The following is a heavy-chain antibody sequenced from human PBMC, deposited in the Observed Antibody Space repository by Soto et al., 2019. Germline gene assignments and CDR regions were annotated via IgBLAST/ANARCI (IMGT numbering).Heavy chain of an antibody. CDR3: ARRQQLGLNWFDP. Sequence: GASVKVSCKASGYTFTSYGISWVRQAPGQGLEWMGWINAGNGNTKYSQKFQGRVTITRDTSASTAYMELSSLRSEDTAVYYCARRQQLGLNWFDPWGQGTLVTVSS. D-gene: IGHD6-13*01. V-gene: IGHV1-3*01. CDR1: GYTFTSYG. CDR2: INAGNGNT. J-gene: IGHJ5*02.